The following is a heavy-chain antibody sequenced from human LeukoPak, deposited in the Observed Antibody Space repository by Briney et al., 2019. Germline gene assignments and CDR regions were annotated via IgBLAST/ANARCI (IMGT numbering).Heavy chain of an antibody. Sequence: SETLSLTCAVSGGSISTYYWSWIRQPPGKGLEWIGYIYYSGSTNYNPSLKSRVTVSVDTSKNQFSLKLSSVTAADTAVYHCARGRRSDYFDYWGQGTLVTVSS. CDR3: ARGRRSDYFDY. CDR1: GGSISTYY. CDR2: IYYSGST. V-gene: IGHV4-59*01. J-gene: IGHJ4*02.